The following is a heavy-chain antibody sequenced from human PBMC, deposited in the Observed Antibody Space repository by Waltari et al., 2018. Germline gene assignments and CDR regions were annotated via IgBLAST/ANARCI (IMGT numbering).Heavy chain of an antibody. CDR3: ARRRRIAVTDSEAFYFDY. CDR2: ISDYDGNI. D-gene: IGHD6-19*01. J-gene: IGHJ4*02. Sequence: QVQLVQSGPEVKQPGASVKVSCKASGYTFTDYIITWVRQAPGQGLEWMGWISDYDGNINYAQKVQDRVTMTTDTSATTAYMELRSLRSDDAAVYYCARRRRIAVTDSEAFYFDYWGQGTLVTVSS. V-gene: IGHV1-18*04. CDR1: GYTFTDYI.